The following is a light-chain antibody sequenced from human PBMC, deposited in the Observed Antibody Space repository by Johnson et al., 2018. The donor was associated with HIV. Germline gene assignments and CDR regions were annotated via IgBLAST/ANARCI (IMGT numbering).Light chain of an antibody. J-gene: IGLJ1*01. CDR3: ATWDSSLSGGV. CDR2: DNH. CDR1: SSNIGNNY. Sequence: QSVLTQPPSVSAAPGQKVTISCSGSSSNIGNNYVSWYQQLPGTAPKLLIFDNHKRPSGIPDRFSASKSGTSATLGITGLQTGDEADYYCATWDSSLSGGVFGTGTKVTVL. V-gene: IGLV1-51*01.